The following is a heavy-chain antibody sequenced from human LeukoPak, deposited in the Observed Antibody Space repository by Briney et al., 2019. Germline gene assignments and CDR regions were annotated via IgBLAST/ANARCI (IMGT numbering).Heavy chain of an antibody. CDR2: IIPIFGTA. CDR1: GGTFSSYA. J-gene: IGHJ3*02. Sequence: GASVKVSCKASGGTFSSYAISWVRQAPGQGLEWMGGIIPIFGTANYAQTFQGRVTITTDESTSTAYMELSSLRSEDTAVYYCARDVGATVQTAFDIWGQGTMVTVSS. CDR3: ARDVGATVQTAFDI. D-gene: IGHD1-26*01. V-gene: IGHV1-69*05.